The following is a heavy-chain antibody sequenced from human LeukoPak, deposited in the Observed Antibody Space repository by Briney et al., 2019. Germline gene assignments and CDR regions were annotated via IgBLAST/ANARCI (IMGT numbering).Heavy chain of an antibody. CDR3: AREGFPPGVLH. CDR2: IKKDGSEK. CDR1: GFTFSTYW. Sequence: GGSLRLSCAASGFTFSTYWMSWVRQAPGKGLEWVANIKKDGSEKYYVDSVKGRFTISRDNPKNSLYLQMNSLRAEDTAVYYCAREGFPPGVLHWGQGTLVTVSS. J-gene: IGHJ1*01. D-gene: IGHD2-2*01. V-gene: IGHV3-7*01.